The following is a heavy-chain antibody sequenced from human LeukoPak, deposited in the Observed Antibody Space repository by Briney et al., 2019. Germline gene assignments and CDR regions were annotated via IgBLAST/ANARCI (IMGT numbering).Heavy chain of an antibody. D-gene: IGHD2-2*01. Sequence: GGSLRLSCAASGFSFSSYEMNWVRQAPGKGLEWVSSTNSRGSTIYYADSVKGRFTISRDNAKNSLYLQMDSLRAEDTAVYYCARGWGSGAMPRTIAFDIWGQGTMVTVSS. V-gene: IGHV3-48*03. CDR3: ARGWGSGAMPRTIAFDI. CDR2: TNSRGSTI. CDR1: GFSFSSYE. J-gene: IGHJ3*02.